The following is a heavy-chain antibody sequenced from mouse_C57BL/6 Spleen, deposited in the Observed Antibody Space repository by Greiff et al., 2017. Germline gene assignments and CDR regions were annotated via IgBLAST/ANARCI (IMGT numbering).Heavy chain of an antibody. D-gene: IGHD3-2*02. Sequence: DVMLVESEGGLVQPGSSMKLSCTASGFTFSDYYMAWVRQVPEKGLEWVANINYDGSSTYYLDSLKSRFIISRDNAKNILYLQMSSLKSEDTATYYCARDSSGYFAYWGQGTLVTVSA. CDR2: INYDGSST. V-gene: IGHV5-16*01. J-gene: IGHJ3*01. CDR1: GFTFSDYY. CDR3: ARDSSGYFAY.